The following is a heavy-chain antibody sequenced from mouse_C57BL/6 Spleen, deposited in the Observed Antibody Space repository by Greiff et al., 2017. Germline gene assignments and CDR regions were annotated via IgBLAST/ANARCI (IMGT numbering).Heavy chain of an antibody. J-gene: IGHJ4*01. CDR2: IYPGDGDT. D-gene: IGHD1-1*01. CDR3: ARSITTVVAPGNAMDY. CDR1: GYAFSSYW. V-gene: IGHV1-80*01. Sequence: QVQLQQSGAELVKPGASVKISCKASGYAFSSYWMNWVKQRPGKGLEWIGQIYPGDGDTNYNGKFKGKATLTADKSSSTAYMQLSSLTSEDSAVXFCARSITTVVAPGNAMDYWGQGTSVTVSS.